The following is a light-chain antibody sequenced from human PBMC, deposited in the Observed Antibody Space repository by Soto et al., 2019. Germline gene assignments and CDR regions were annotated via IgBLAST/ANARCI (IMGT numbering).Light chain of an antibody. CDR3: ASYAGSNSYV. V-gene: IGLV2-8*01. Sequence: QSALTQPPSASGSLGHSVTISCTGTSSDVGGYNFVSWYQHHPGKAPKLLIYEVSQRPSGVPDRFSGSKSGDTASLTVSGLHAEDEADYYCASYAGSNSYVFGTGTKLTVL. CDR2: EVS. CDR1: SSDVGGYNF. J-gene: IGLJ1*01.